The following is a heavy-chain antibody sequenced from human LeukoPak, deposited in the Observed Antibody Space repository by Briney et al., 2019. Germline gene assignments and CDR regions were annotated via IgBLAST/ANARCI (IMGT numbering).Heavy chain of an antibody. D-gene: IGHD4-17*01. V-gene: IGHV3-23*01. J-gene: IGHJ4*02. CDR3: AKAIDYGDYPFDY. CDR1: GFTFSSYA. Sequence: GGSLRLSCAASGFTFSSYAMSWVRQAPGKGLEWVSAISGSGGSTYYADSVKGRFTVSRDNSKNTLYLQMNSLRAEDTAVYYCAKAIDYGDYPFDYWGQGTLVTVSS. CDR2: ISGSGGST.